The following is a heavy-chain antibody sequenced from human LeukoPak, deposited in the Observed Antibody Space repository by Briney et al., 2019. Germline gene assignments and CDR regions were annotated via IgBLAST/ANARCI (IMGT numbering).Heavy chain of an antibody. Sequence: GGSLRLSCAASGFTFSSYAMSWVRQAPGKGLEWGSAISGSGGSTYYADSVKGRFTISRDNSKNTLYLQMNSLRAEDTAVYYCAKSMGLRYYYYYYYMDVWGKGTTVTVSS. CDR2: ISGSGGST. CDR3: AKSMGLRYYYYYYYMDV. V-gene: IGHV3-23*01. J-gene: IGHJ6*03. CDR1: GFTFSSYA. D-gene: IGHD3-16*01.